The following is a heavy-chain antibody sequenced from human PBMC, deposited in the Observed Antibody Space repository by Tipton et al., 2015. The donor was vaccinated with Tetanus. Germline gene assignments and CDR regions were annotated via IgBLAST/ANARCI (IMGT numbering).Heavy chain of an antibody. D-gene: IGHD1-26*01. CDR3: AIGQGLAPNFQHEGELRFDY. CDR1: GYSVTSYW. J-gene: IGHJ4*02. CDR2: IYPGDSDT. Sequence: QLVQSGAEGKKPGESLKISCKGSGYSVTSYWIGWVRQMPGQGLEWMGIIYPGDSDTRYSPSFQGQVTISADKSISTAYLQWSSLKASDTAMYYCAIGQGLAPNFQHEGELRFDYWGQGTLVTVSS. V-gene: IGHV5-51*01.